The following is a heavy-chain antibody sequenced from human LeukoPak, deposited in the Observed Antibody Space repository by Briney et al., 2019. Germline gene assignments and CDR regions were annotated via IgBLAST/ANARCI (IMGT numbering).Heavy chain of an antibody. V-gene: IGHV3-23*01. J-gene: IGHJ6*03. CDR1: RFTFSSYA. CDR3: AKSSLGYYYYYMDV. CDR2: ISGSGVTT. Sequence: GGSLRLSCAASRFTFSSYAMSWVRQAPGKGLEWVSTISGSGVTTYYADSVKGRFTISRDNSRNTLYLQMNSLRAEDTAVYYCAKSSLGYYYYYMDVWGKGTTVTVSS.